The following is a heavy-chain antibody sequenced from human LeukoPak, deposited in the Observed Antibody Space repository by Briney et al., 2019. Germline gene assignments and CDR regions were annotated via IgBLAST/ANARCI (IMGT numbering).Heavy chain of an antibody. Sequence: GGSLRLSCAASGFTLDDYAMHLVRQAPGKGLEWVSGISWNSGSIGYADSVKGRFTISRDNAKNSLYLQMNSLRAEDTALYYCARRGYYYYGMDVWGQGTTVTVSS. V-gene: IGHV3-9*01. CDR2: ISWNSGSI. J-gene: IGHJ6*02. D-gene: IGHD3-10*01. CDR3: ARRGYYYYGMDV. CDR1: GFTLDDYA.